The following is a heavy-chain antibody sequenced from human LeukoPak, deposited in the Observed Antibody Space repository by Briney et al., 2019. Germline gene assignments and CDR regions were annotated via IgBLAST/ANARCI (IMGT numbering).Heavy chain of an antibody. CDR3: ARAGTKWYDY. CDR1: GFTFSSYW. V-gene: IGHV3-7*01. D-gene: IGHD2-8*01. Sequence: GGSLRLSCAASGFTFSSYWMNWVRQAPGKGLEWVGNIKQDGSEKHYVDSVEGRFTISRDNAKNSLYLQMNSLRAEDTAVYYCARAGTKWYDYWGQGTLVTVSP. CDR2: IKQDGSEK. J-gene: IGHJ4*02.